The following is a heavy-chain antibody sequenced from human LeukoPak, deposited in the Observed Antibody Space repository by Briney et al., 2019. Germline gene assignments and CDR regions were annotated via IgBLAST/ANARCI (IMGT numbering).Heavy chain of an antibody. CDR1: GGSISGYY. CDR2: IYYSGST. V-gene: IGHV4-59*01. Sequence: KTSETLSLTCTVSGGSISGYYWTWIRQPPGKGLEWIGYIYYSGSTNYNPSLKSRVTISVDTSKNQFSLKLSSVTAADTAVYYCARGLVSSSWYFDYWGQGTLVTVSS. CDR3: ARGLVSSSWYFDY. D-gene: IGHD6-13*01. J-gene: IGHJ4*02.